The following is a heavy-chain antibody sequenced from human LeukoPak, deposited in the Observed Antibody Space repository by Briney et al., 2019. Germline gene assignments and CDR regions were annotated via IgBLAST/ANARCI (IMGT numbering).Heavy chain of an antibody. CDR2: INPNSGGT. Sequence: ASVKVSCKASGYTFTGYYMHWVRQAPGQGLEWMGWINPNSGGTNYAQKFQGRVTMTRDTSISTAYMELSRLRSDDTAVYYCARDGNSSSWFVRFDPWGQGTLVTVSS. J-gene: IGHJ5*02. D-gene: IGHD6-13*01. CDR3: ARDGNSSSWFVRFDP. CDR1: GYTFTGYY. V-gene: IGHV1-2*02.